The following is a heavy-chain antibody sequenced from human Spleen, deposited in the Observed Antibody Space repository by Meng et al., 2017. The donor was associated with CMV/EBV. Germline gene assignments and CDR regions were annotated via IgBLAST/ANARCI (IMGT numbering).Heavy chain of an antibody. CDR1: GFTFGDYA. Sequence: GGSLRLSCAASGFTFGDYAMSWVRQAPGKGLEWVSVIYSGDSRYYADSVKGRFTISRDNAKNSLYLEMDSLRAEDTAVYYCVRDLPPYYDFWSGYLDLWGQGTLVTVSS. J-gene: IGHJ5*02. V-gene: IGHV3-23*03. CDR2: IYSGDSR. D-gene: IGHD3-3*01. CDR3: VRDLPPYYDFWSGYLDL.